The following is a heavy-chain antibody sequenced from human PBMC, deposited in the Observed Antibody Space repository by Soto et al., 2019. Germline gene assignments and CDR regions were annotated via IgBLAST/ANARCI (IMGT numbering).Heavy chain of an antibody. CDR3: AKVAGYSSGWYSGFYYYYYYGMDV. CDR1: GFTFSNYG. D-gene: IGHD6-19*01. V-gene: IGHV3-30*18. Sequence: PGGSLRLSCSASGFTFSNYGMHWVRQAPGKGLEWVAVISYNGSNKYYADSVKVRFTISRDNSKNTLYLQMNSLRAEDTAVYYCAKVAGYSSGWYSGFYYYYYYGMDVWGQGPTVTVSS. CDR2: ISYNGSNK. J-gene: IGHJ6*02.